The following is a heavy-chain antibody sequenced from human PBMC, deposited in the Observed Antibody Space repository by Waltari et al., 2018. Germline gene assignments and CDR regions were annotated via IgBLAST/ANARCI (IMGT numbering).Heavy chain of an antibody. V-gene: IGHV3-53*01. CDR3: ARGVVESYYYGSGSYLYYYMDV. D-gene: IGHD3-10*01. CDR2: IYSGGST. J-gene: IGHJ6*03. Sequence: EVQLVESGGGLIQPGGSLRLSCAASGFTVSSNYMSWVRQAPGKGLEWVSVIYSGGSTYYADYVKGRFTISRDNSKNTLYLQMNSLRAEDTAVYYCARGVVESYYYGSGSYLYYYMDVWGKGTTVTVSS. CDR1: GFTVSSNY.